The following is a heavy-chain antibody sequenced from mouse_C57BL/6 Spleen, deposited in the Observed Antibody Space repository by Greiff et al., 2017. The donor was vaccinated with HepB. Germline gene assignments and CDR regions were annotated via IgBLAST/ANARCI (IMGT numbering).Heavy chain of an antibody. CDR1: GFSFNTYA. V-gene: IGHV10-1*01. J-gene: IGHJ4*01. CDR3: VRHDYDAMDY. CDR2: IRSKSNNYAT. Sequence: EVMLVESGGGLVQPKGSLKLSCAASGFSFNTYAMNWVRQAPGKGLEWVARIRSKSNNYATYYADSVKDRFTISRDDSESMLYLQMNNLKTEDTAMYYCVRHDYDAMDYWGQGTSVTVSS.